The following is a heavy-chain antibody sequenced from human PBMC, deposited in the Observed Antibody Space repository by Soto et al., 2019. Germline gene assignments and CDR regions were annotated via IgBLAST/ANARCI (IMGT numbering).Heavy chain of an antibody. CDR2: ISRDGSNK. CDR1: GFTFSRYA. J-gene: IGHJ4*02. D-gene: IGHD3-10*01. CDR3: ARSRNSAVADSFDF. V-gene: IGHV3-30*04. Sequence: GGSLRLSCAASGFTFSRYAIHWVRQAPGKGLEWVAVISRDGSNKYYVDSVKGRFTISRDNSKNTLYLQMNSLRDEDTAVYYCARSRNSAVADSFDFWGQGTLVTVS.